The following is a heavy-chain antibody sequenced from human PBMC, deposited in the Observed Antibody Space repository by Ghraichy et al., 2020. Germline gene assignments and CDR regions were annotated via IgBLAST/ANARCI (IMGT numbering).Heavy chain of an antibody. V-gene: IGHV4-39*01. Sequence: SETLSLTCTVSGGSISSSSYYWGWIRQPPGKGLEWIGSIYYSGSTYYNPSLKSRVTISVDTSKNQFSLKLSSVTAADTAVYYCARAIEMATLALGYWGQGTLVTVSS. CDR2: IYYSGST. CDR1: GGSISSSSYY. CDR3: ARAIEMATLALGY. J-gene: IGHJ4*02. D-gene: IGHD5-24*01.